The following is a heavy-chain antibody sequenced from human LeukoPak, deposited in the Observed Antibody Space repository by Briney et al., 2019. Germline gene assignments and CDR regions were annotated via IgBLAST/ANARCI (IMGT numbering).Heavy chain of an antibody. D-gene: IGHD2-15*01. CDR3: TRGLGFCSAGSCSFDY. CDR1: GYTFTTNA. V-gene: IGHV7-4-1*01. Sequence: ASVKVSCKASGYTFTTNAMNWVRQAPGQGLEWMGWINTNTGSPTYAQGFTGRFVFSLDTSVSAAYLQIFSLEAQDTAVYYCTRGLGFCSAGSCSFDYWGQGTLVTVSS. J-gene: IGHJ4*02. CDR2: INTNTGSP.